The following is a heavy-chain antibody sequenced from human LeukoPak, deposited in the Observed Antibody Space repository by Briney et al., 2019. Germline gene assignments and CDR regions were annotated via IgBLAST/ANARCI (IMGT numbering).Heavy chain of an antibody. J-gene: IGHJ4*02. CDR2: IYYSGST. CDR3: ARHVWLQPFDY. Sequence: PSETLSLTCSVSGGSMNSYYWSWIRQSPGKGLEWIGYIYYSGSTNYNPSLKSRVTISVDTSKTQFSLKLSSVTAADTAVYYCARHVWLQPFDYWGQGTLVTVYS. CDR1: GGSMNSYY. D-gene: IGHD3-9*01. V-gene: IGHV4-59*08.